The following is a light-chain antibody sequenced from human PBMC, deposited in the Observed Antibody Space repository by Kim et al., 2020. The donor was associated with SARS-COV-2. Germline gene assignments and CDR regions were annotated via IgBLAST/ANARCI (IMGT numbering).Light chain of an antibody. CDR3: LQHNTYPIT. CDR1: QDIRND. J-gene: IGKJ5*01. CDR2: GAS. V-gene: IGKV1-17*01. Sequence: DIQMTQSPSSLSASVGDRVTITCRSSQDIRNDLGWYQQNPGGAPKRLIYGASSLQSGVPSRFSGSGSGTAFTLTISSLQPEDFATYFCLQHNTYPITFGQGTRLEIK.